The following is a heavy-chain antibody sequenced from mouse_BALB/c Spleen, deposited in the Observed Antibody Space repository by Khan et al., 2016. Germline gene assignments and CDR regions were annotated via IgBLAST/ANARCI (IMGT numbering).Heavy chain of an antibody. CDR2: IYPGDGDT. Sequence: QVQLQQSGAELARPGASVRLSCKASGYTSANYWMQWVKQRPGQGLEWIGSIYPGDGDTRYSQKFKDKATLTADKSSSSAYMHLRSVASADSAVYYCADALFVYWGQGTLVTVSA. J-gene: IGHJ3*01. CDR3: ADALFVY. V-gene: IGHV1-87*01. CDR1: GYTSANYW.